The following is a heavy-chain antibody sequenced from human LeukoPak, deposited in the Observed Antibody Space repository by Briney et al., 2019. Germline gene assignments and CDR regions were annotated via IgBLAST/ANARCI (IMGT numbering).Heavy chain of an antibody. D-gene: IGHD6-13*01. J-gene: IGHJ4*02. CDR2: FSGSGGST. Sequence: GGSLRLSCAASGFTFSSYAMSLVRQAPGKGLELVSAFSGSGGSTSYADSVKGRFTISRDNSKNTLYLQMNSRRAEDTAVYYCAKNSSSWYSGWGQGSLVTVSS. CDR3: AKNSSSWYSG. CDR1: GFTFSSYA. V-gene: IGHV3-23*01.